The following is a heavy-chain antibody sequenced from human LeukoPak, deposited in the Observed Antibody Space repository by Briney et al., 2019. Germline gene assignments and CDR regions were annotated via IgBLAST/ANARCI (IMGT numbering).Heavy chain of an antibody. Sequence: GGSLRLSCAASGFTFSSYAMSRVRQAPGKGLEWVSAISGSGSSTYYAGSVKGRFTTSRDNSKRTVYLQMNSLRVEDTAVYYCAPLAANIFDYWGQGTLVTASS. CDR1: GFTFSSYA. D-gene: IGHD6-25*01. CDR2: ISGSGSST. V-gene: IGHV3-23*01. J-gene: IGHJ4*02. CDR3: APLAANIFDY.